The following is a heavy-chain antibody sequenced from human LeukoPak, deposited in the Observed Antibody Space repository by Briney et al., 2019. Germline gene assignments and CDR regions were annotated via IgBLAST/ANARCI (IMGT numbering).Heavy chain of an antibody. D-gene: IGHD3-3*01. CDR2: ISAYNGNT. V-gene: IGHV1-18*01. Sequence: ASVKVSCKASGYTFTSYGISWVRQAPGQGLEWMGWISAYNGNTNYAQKLQGRVTMTTDTSTSTAYMELRSLRSDDTAVYYCARDHYDFWSGYYTVFDYRGQGTLVTVSS. CDR1: GYTFTSYG. J-gene: IGHJ4*02. CDR3: ARDHYDFWSGYYTVFDY.